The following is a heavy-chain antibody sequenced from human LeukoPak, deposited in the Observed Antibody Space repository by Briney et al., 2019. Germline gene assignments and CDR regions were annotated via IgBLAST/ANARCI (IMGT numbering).Heavy chain of an antibody. CDR2: INGDGSAT. Sequence: PGGSLRLSCAASGFTFSGHWMYWLRQAPGEGLAWVSRINGDGSATNYAGSMKGRFTISRDNAKNILYLQMNSLREDDTAVYYCARDINWGQVDYWGQGTLVTVSS. CDR3: ARDINWGQVDY. CDR1: GFTFSGHW. J-gene: IGHJ4*02. V-gene: IGHV3-74*01. D-gene: IGHD7-27*01.